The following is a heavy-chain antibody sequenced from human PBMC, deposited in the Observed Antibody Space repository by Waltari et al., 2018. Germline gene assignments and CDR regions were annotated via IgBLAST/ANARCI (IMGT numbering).Heavy chain of an antibody. J-gene: IGHJ4*02. CDR2: IYPGDSDT. V-gene: IGHV5-51*01. D-gene: IGHD3-3*01. Sequence: PGKGLEWMGIIYPGDSDTRYSPSFQGQVTISADKSISTAYLQWSSLKASDTAMYYCARHGRFLEWLLSSEDYFDYWGQGTLVTVSS. CDR3: ARHGRFLEWLLSSEDYFDY.